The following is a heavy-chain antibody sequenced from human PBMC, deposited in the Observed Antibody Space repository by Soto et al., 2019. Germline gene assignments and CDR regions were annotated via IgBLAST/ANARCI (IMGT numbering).Heavy chain of an antibody. J-gene: IGHJ6*02. CDR1: GGTFSSYA. D-gene: IGHD1-26*01. Sequence: SVKVSCKASGGTFSSYAISWVRQAPGQGLEWMGGIIPIFGTANYAQKFQGRVTITADESTSTAYMELSSLRSEDTAVYYCARGEWELRDYYYGMDVWGQGTTVTVSS. V-gene: IGHV1-69*13. CDR2: IIPIFGTA. CDR3: ARGEWELRDYYYGMDV.